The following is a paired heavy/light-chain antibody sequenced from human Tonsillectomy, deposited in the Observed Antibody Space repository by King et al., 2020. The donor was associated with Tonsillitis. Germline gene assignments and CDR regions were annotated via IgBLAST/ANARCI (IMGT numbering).Heavy chain of an antibody. J-gene: IGHJ6*03. V-gene: IGHV3-30*01. CDR1: GFTFSNYA. D-gene: IGHD2-2*01. Sequence: QVQLVESGGGVVQPGRSLRLSCAASGFTFSNYAIHWVRQAPGKGLEWVAVISYDGSTKYYADSAKGRFTSSRDNSKNTLFLQMNSLRVEDTAVYYCARGEVEGGYNFYYMDVWGKGTTVTVSS. CDR3: ARGEVEGGYNFYYMDV. CDR2: ISYDGSTK.
Light chain of an antibody. V-gene: IGLV3-25*02. CDR3: QSADSSDIYYVV. Sequence: SYELTQPPSVSVSPGQTARITCSGDALPKQYAYWYQQKPGQAPVLVIYKDSERPSGIPERFSGSSSGTTVTLTISGVQAEDEADYYCQSADSSDIYYVVFGGGTKLTVL. J-gene: IGLJ2*01. CDR1: ALPKQY. CDR2: KDS.